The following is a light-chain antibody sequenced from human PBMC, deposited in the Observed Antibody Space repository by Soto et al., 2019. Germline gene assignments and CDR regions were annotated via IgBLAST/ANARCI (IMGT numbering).Light chain of an antibody. CDR2: DAS. V-gene: IGKV3-20*01. CDR3: QQYSSSPLT. J-gene: IGKJ5*01. Sequence: EVVFTQSPATLSLAPGQRATLSCRASQSISRSLAWYQQKPGQAPRLLIYDASTRATGIPARFSGSGSGTEFTLTISRLEPEDFAVYYCQQYSSSPLTFGQGTRLEIK. CDR1: QSISRS.